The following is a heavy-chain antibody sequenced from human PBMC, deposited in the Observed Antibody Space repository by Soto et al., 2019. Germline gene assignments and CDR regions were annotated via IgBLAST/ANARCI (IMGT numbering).Heavy chain of an antibody. CDR2: IIPILGIA. CDR3: ARQTAAATDPFDY. V-gene: IGHV1-69*02. J-gene: IGHJ4*02. Sequence: ASVKVSCKASGGTFSSYTISWVRQAPGQGLEWMGRIIPILGIANYAQKFQGRVTITADKSTSTAYMELSSLRSEDTAVYYCARQTAAATDPFDYWGQGTLVTVSS. CDR1: GGTFSSYT. D-gene: IGHD6-13*01.